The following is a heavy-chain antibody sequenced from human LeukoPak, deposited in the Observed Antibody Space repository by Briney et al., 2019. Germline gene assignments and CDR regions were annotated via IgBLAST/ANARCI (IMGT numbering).Heavy chain of an antibody. D-gene: IGHD6-6*01. CDR3: ARDRYSSSPYYYYYYMDV. J-gene: IGHJ6*03. CDR1: GFTFSSYE. CDR2: ISSSGSNI. V-gene: IGHV3-48*03. Sequence: PGGSLRLSCAASGFTFSSYEMNWVRQAPGKGLEWVSYISSSGSNIYYADSVKGRFTISRDIAKNSLYLQMNSLRAEDTAVYYCARDRYSSSPYYYYYYMDVWGKGTTVTVSS.